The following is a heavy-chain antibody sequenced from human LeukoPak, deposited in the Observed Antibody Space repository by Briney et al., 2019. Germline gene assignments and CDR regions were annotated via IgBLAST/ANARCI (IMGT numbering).Heavy chain of an antibody. J-gene: IGHJ6*02. D-gene: IGHD3-22*01. CDR1: GFTFSSYA. Sequence: PGGSLRLSCAASGFTFSSYAMSWVRQAPGKGLEWVSAISGSGGSTYYADSVKGRFTISRDNSKNTLYLQMNSLRAEDTAVYYCARVFTYYDSSGYRPHYYGMDVWGQGTTVTVSS. CDR3: ARVFTYYDSSGYRPHYYGMDV. V-gene: IGHV3-23*01. CDR2: ISGSGGST.